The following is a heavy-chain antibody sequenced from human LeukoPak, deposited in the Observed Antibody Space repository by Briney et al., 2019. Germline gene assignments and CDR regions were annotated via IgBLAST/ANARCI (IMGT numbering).Heavy chain of an antibody. D-gene: IGHD3-22*01. Sequence: ASVKVSCKASGYTFTSYGISWVRQAPGQGLEWMGWISAYNGNTNYAQKLQGRVTMTTDTSTSTAYMELSSLRSEDTAVYYCARANYYDSSGYVHWGQGTLVTVSS. V-gene: IGHV1-18*01. J-gene: IGHJ4*02. CDR2: ISAYNGNT. CDR1: GYTFTSYG. CDR3: ARANYYDSSGYVH.